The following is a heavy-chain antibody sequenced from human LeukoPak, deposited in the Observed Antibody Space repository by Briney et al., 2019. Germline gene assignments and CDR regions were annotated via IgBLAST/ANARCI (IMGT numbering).Heavy chain of an antibody. CDR2: IYTSGST. D-gene: IGHD3-16*01. V-gene: IGHV4-4*09. CDR1: GGSISSYY. Sequence: PSETLSLTCTVSGGSISSYYWSLIRQPPGKGLEWIGSIYTSGSTNYNPSLKSRVTISVDRSKNQFSLQLSSVTAADTALYYCARHTPSIYTTNWFDPWGQGTLVTVSS. CDR3: ARHTPSIYTTNWFDP. J-gene: IGHJ5*02.